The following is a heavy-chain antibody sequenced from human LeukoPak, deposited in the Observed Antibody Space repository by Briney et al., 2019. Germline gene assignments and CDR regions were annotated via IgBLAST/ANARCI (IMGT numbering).Heavy chain of an antibody. Sequence: GGSLRLSCAASGFTFSSYAMSWVRQAPGKGLEWVSAISGSGGSTYYADSVKGRFTIPRDNSKNTLYLQMNSLRAEDTAVYYCAKRENFWSGSLDYWGQGTLVTVSS. J-gene: IGHJ4*02. D-gene: IGHD3-3*01. V-gene: IGHV3-23*01. CDR2: ISGSGGST. CDR3: AKRENFWSGSLDY. CDR1: GFTFSSYA.